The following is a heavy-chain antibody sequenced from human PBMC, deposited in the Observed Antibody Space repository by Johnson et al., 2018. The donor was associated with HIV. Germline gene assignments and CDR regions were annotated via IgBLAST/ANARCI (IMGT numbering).Heavy chain of an antibody. V-gene: IGHV3-9*01. CDR2: LSWNGGTI. Sequence: EVQLVESGGGLIQPGTSLRLSCAASGFTFDDYAMHWVRQIPGKGLEWISGLSWNGGTIGYADSVKGRFTISRDNAKSSLYLQMDSLRAEDTAAYYCARELSHDAFDIWGQGTMVTVSS. CDR3: ARELSHDAFDI. CDR1: GFTFDDYA. D-gene: IGHD3-3*02. J-gene: IGHJ3*02.